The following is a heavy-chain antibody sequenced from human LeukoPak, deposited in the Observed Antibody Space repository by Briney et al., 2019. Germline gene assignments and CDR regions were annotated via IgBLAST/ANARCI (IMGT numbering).Heavy chain of an antibody. CDR1: GGTFSSYA. J-gene: IGHJ4*02. Sequence: GASVKVSCKASGGTFSSYAISWVRQAPGQGLEWMGRIIPILGIANYAQKFQGRVTITADKSTSTAYMELSSLRSEDTAVYYCAREGGSSWYKGGFDYWGQGTLVTVSS. D-gene: IGHD6-13*01. CDR3: AREGGSSWYKGGFDY. V-gene: IGHV1-69*04. CDR2: IIPILGIA.